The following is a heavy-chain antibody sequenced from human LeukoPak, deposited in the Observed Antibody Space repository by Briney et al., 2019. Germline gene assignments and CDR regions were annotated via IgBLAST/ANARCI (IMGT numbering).Heavy chain of an antibody. V-gene: IGHV1-69*13. J-gene: IGHJ4*02. D-gene: IGHD2-21*02. CDR1: GGTFSSYA. CDR3: AILSDGAYCGGDCFYLDY. Sequence: SVKVSCKASGGTFSSYAISWVRQAPGQGLEWMGGIIPIFGTANYAQKFQGRVTITADESTGTAYMELSSLRSEDTAVYYCAILSDGAYCGGDCFYLDYWGQGTLVTVSS. CDR2: IIPIFGTA.